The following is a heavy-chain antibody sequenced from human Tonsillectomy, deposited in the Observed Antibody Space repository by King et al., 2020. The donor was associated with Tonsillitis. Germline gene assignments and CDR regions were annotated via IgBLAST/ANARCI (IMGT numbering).Heavy chain of an antibody. CDR3: ARDFGGYSFALPFDY. CDR2: ISYDGSNK. D-gene: IGHD5-18*01. CDR1: GFTFSSYA. Sequence: VKLVESGGGVVKPGRSLRLSCAASGFTFSSYALHWVRQAPGKGLEWVALISYDGSNKYYADSVKGRFTISRDNSKNKLYLQMNSLRAEDTAVYYCARDFGGYSFALPFDYWGQGTLVTVSS. J-gene: IGHJ4*02. V-gene: IGHV3-30*04.